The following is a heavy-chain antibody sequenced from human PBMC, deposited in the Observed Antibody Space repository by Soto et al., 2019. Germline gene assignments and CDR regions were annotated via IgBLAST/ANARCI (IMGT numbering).Heavy chain of an antibody. V-gene: IGHV3-72*01. D-gene: IGHD3-3*02. CDR3: IGSLQY. J-gene: IGHJ4*02. Sequence: EMQLVESGGGLVQPGGSLRLSCAASGFTFSDYHMEWVRQAPGKGLEWIGRARNDPRARTTQHAASVRGSFITSRDDSETTLAPRMTSLNTGDRAVYCGIGSLQYLGQGALVTV. CDR1: GFTFSDYH. CDR2: ARNDPRARTT.